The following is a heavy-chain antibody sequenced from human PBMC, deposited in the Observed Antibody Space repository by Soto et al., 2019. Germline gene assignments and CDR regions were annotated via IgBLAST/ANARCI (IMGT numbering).Heavy chain of an antibody. Sequence: EVQLLESGGGLVQPGGSLRLSCAASGFTFSSNAMSWVRQAPGKGLEWVSAISGSGGSTYYADSVKGRFTISRDNSKNTLYLQMNSLRAEDTAVYYCAKESVTHEWELLNDYYYGMDVWGQGTTVTVSS. CDR1: GFTFSSNA. V-gene: IGHV3-23*01. D-gene: IGHD1-26*01. J-gene: IGHJ6*02. CDR3: AKESVTHEWELLNDYYYGMDV. CDR2: ISGSGGST.